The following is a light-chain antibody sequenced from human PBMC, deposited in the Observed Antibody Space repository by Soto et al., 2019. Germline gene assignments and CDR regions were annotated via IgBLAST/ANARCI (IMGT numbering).Light chain of an antibody. CDR2: GAS. CDR1: QSVSIN. CDR3: QKYNKWPPIT. Sequence: EIVMTQSPDIMSVSPGERATLSCRASQSVSINLAWYQQKPGQAPRLLIYGASTRATGIPARFSGSGSGTEFTLTISRLQAEDIAIYYCQKYNKWPPITFGQGTRLEIK. V-gene: IGKV3-15*01. J-gene: IGKJ5*01.